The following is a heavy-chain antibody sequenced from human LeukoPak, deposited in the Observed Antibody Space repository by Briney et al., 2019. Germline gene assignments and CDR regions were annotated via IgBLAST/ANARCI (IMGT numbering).Heavy chain of an antibody. CDR2: ISAYNGNT. CDR3: AKGLYYDSSGGYFDY. V-gene: IGHV1-18*01. D-gene: IGHD3-22*01. J-gene: IGHJ4*02. Sequence: GASVKVSCKASGYTFTSYGINWVRQAPGQGLEWMGWISAYNGNTNYAQKLQGRVTMTTDTSTSTAYMELRSLRSDDTAVYYCAKGLYYDSSGGYFDYWGQGTLVTVSS. CDR1: GYTFTSYG.